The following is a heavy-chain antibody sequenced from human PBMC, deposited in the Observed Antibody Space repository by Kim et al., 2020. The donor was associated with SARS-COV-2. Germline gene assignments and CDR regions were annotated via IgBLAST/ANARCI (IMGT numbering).Heavy chain of an antibody. J-gene: IGHJ6*02. CDR3: ARGPPTVSYYYYGMDV. V-gene: IGHV3-74*01. D-gene: IGHD4-4*01. Sequence: SVKGRFTISRDNAKNTLYLQMNSLRAEDTAVYYCARGPPTVSYYYYGMDVWGQGTTVTVSS.